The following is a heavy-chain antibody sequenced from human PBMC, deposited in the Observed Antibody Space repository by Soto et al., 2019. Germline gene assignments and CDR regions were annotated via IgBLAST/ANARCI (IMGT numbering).Heavy chain of an antibody. J-gene: IGHJ5*02. CDR2: ILPILGTT. Sequence: ASVKVSCKASGGTFSTSPIIWVRHAPGQGLECMGGILPILGTTKYAQEFQGRVTITADESTSTAYMELSSLRSYDTAVYFCVREEELGEALAISWFDPWGQGTQVTVS. CDR3: VREEELGEALAISWFDP. D-gene: IGHD3-16*01. V-gene: IGHV1-69*13. CDR1: GGTFSTSP.